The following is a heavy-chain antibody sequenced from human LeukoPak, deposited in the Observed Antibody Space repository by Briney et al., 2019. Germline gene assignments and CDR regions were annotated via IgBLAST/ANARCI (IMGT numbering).Heavy chain of an antibody. CDR2: VYCSGST. CDR3: ATTDRDNCGEYFFDY. D-gene: IGHD4-17*01. CDR1: GGPISTYY. Sequence: SETLSLTCTVSGGPISTYYWSWIRRPPGKGLEWIGYVYCSGSTVYNPSLNSRVTISVDTSKKQCSLKLSSVTAGDTAVYYCATTDRDNCGEYFFDYWGQGTLVTVSS. J-gene: IGHJ4*02. V-gene: IGHV4-59*01.